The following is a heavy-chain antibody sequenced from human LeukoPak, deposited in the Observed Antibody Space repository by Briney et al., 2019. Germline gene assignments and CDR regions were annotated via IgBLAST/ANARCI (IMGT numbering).Heavy chain of an antibody. D-gene: IGHD1-26*01. CDR1: GGSISSSSYY. CDR2: IYYSGGT. V-gene: IGHV4-39*01. Sequence: SSETLSLTCTVSGGSISSSSYYWGWIRQPPGKELEWIGSIYYSGGTYYNPSLKSRVTISVDTSKNQFSLKLSSVTAADTAVYYCARPGGSYYSDAFDIWGQGTMVTVSS. CDR3: ARPGGSYYSDAFDI. J-gene: IGHJ3*02.